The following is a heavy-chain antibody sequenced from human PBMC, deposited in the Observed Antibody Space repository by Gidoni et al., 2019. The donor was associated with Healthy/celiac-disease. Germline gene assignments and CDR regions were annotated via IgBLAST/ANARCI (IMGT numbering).Heavy chain of an antibody. V-gene: IGHV3-48*01. Sequence: EVQLVESGGGLVEPGGCLRVSCAASGFSFSSYSMNWVRQAPGKGLEWVSYISSSSSTIYYADSVKGRFTIARDNAKNSLYLQMNSLRAEDTAVYYCARGVPTDIAVAILANSVPFDYWGQGTLVTVSS. CDR3: ARGVPTDIAVAILANSVPFDY. CDR1: GFSFSSYS. D-gene: IGHD6-19*01. CDR2: ISSSSSTI. J-gene: IGHJ4*02.